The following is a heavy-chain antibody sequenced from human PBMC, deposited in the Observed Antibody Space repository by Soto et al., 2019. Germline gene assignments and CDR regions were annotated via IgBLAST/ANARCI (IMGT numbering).Heavy chain of an antibody. CDR2: IKSKTDGGTT. CDR3: TTGKGDYYDSSGYRLHFDY. CDR1: GFTFSNAW. V-gene: IGHV3-15*07. J-gene: IGHJ4*02. D-gene: IGHD3-22*01. Sequence: EVQLVESGGGLVKPGGSLRLSCAASGFTFSNAWMNWVRQAPGKGLEWVGRIKSKTDGGTTDYAAPVKGRFTISRDDSKNTLYLQMNSLKTEDTAVYYCTTGKGDYYDSSGYRLHFDYWGQGTLVTVSS.